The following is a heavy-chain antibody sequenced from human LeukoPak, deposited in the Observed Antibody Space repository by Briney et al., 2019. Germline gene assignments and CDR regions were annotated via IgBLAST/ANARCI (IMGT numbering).Heavy chain of an antibody. V-gene: IGHV1-18*01. CDR1: GYTFTNYG. D-gene: IGHD3-22*01. CDR3: ARDQAQNYYDSSGYGIDY. J-gene: IGHJ4*02. Sequence: ASVKVSCKTSGYTFTNYGLSWVRQAPGQGLEWMGWISAYNGNTNYAQKLQGRVTMTTDTSTSTAYMELRSLRSDDTAVYYCARDQAQNYYDSSGYGIDYWGQGTLVTVSS. CDR2: ISAYNGNT.